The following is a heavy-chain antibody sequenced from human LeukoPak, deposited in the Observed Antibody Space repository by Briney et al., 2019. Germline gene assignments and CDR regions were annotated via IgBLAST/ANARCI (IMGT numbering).Heavy chain of an antibody. J-gene: IGHJ4*02. CDR1: GYTFTGYY. D-gene: IGHD4-11*01. CDR3: ARVTGVTDSKSALGY. CDR2: INPNSGGT. Sequence: GASVKVSCKAFGYTFTGYYMHWVRQAPGQGLEWMGRINPNSGGTNYAQKFQGRVTMTRDTSISTVYMELNSLRSDDTAIYYCARVTGVTDSKSALGYWGQGTLVTVSS. V-gene: IGHV1-2*06.